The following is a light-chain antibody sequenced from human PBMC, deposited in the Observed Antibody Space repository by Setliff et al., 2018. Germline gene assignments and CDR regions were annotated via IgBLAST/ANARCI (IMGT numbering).Light chain of an antibody. CDR1: NNDVGAYNY. Sequence: QSALAQPASVSGSPGQSVTISCTGTNNDVGAYNYVSWYQQHPGKAPKFMIYDVSKRSSGASDRFSGSKSGNTASLTISRLQTEDEADYYCTSYTISSTEVFGTGTKVTVL. J-gene: IGLJ1*01. CDR2: DVS. CDR3: TSYTISSTEV. V-gene: IGLV2-14*03.